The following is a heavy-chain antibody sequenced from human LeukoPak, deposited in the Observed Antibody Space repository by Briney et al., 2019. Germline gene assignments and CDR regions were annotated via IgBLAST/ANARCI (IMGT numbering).Heavy chain of an antibody. V-gene: IGHV4-30-4*08. CDR1: GGSISSGDYY. CDR2: IYYSGST. J-gene: IGHJ4*02. Sequence: SQTLSLTCTVSGGSISSGDYYWSWIRQPPGKGLEWIGYIYYSGSTYHNPSLKSRVTISVDTSKNQFSLKLSSVTAADTAVYYCAREGIAAAGPFFDYWGQGTLVTVSS. CDR3: AREGIAAAGPFFDY. D-gene: IGHD6-13*01.